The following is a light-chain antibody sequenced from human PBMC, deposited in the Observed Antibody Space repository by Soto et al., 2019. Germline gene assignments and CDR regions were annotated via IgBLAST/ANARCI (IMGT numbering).Light chain of an antibody. Sequence: DIQMTQSPSTLSASVGDRVTITCRASQSISSWLAWYQQKPGKAPKLLIYDASSLESGVPSRFSGRGSGTEFTLTISSLQPDDFATYYCQQYNSYWWTFGQGTKV. V-gene: IGKV1-5*01. J-gene: IGKJ1*01. CDR1: QSISSW. CDR3: QQYNSYWWT. CDR2: DAS.